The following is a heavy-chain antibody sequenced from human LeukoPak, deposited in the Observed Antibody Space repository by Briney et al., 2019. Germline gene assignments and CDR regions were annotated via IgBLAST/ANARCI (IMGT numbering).Heavy chain of an antibody. CDR1: GGTFSSYA. J-gene: IGHJ3*02. Sequence: SVKVSCKASGGTFSSYAISWVRQAPGQGLEWMGGIIPIFGTANYAQKFQGRVTITADESTSTAYMELSSLRSEDTAVYYCAKGPWPRTDAFDIWGQGTMVTVSS. CDR2: IIPIFGTA. V-gene: IGHV1-69*01. CDR3: AKGPWPRTDAFDI.